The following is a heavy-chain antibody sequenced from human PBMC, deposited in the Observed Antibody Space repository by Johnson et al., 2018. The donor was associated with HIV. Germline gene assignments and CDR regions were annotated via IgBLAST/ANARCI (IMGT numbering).Heavy chain of an antibody. CDR1: EFTVSSNY. CDR3: ARDLETGDDYVWGSYQLGAFDM. V-gene: IGHV3-53*01. CDR2: IYSGGST. Sequence: EVQLVESGGGLIQPGGSLRLSCAASEFTVSSNYMNWVRQAPGKGLAWVSLIYSGGSTYYADSVKGRFTISRHSSKNTLYLQMNSLRAEDTAVYSCARDLETGDDYVWGSYQLGAFDMWGQGTMVTVSS. D-gene: IGHD3-16*02. J-gene: IGHJ3*02.